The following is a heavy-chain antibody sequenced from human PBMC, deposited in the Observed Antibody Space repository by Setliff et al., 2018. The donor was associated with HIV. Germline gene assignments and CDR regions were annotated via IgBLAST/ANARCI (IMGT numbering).Heavy chain of an antibody. J-gene: IGHJ2*01. CDR2: IYTSGST. Sequence: SETLSLTCTVSGGSISSYYWSWIRQPPGKGLEWIGYIYTSGSTNYNPSLKSRVTISVDTSKDQFSLKLSSVTAADTAVYYCARGMVVAAGWYFDLWGRGTLVTVSS. CDR3: ARGMVVAAGWYFDL. V-gene: IGHV4-4*09. CDR1: GGSISSYY. D-gene: IGHD2-15*01.